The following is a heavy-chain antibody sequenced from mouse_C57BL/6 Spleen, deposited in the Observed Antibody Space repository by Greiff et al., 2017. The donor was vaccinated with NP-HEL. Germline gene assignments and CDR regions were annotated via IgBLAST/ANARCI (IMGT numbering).Heavy chain of an antibody. CDR2: IYPRSGNT. J-gene: IGHJ4*01. V-gene: IGHV1-81*01. D-gene: IGHD1-1*01. CDR1: GYTFTSYG. CDR3: ARRGYTTVVATNAMDY. Sequence: VKVVESGAELARPGASVKLSCKASGYTFTSYGISWVKQRTGQGLEWIGEIYPRSGNTYYNEKFKGKATLTADKSSSTAYMELRSLTSEDSAVYFCARRGYTTVVATNAMDYWGQGTSVTVSS.